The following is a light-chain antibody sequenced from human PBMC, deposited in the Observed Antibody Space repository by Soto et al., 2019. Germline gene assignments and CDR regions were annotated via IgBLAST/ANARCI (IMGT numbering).Light chain of an antibody. J-gene: IGLJ3*02. CDR3: CSYAGSSTLV. V-gene: IGLV2-23*02. CDR1: SSDVGNYNL. Sequence: QSALTQPASVSGSRGQSITISCTGTSSDVGNYNLVSWYQHHPGKAPKLMIYDVSNRPSGVSNRFSGSKSGNTASLTISGLQTEDEGDYYCCSYAGSSTLVFGGGTKVTVL. CDR2: DVS.